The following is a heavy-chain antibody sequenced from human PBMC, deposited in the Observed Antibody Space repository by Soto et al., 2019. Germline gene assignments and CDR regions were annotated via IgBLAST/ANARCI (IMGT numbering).Heavy chain of an antibody. CDR2: ISYDGSNK. V-gene: IGHV3-30*03. J-gene: IGHJ4*02. CDR1: GFTFSSYG. Sequence: QVQLVESGGGVVQPGRSLRLSCAASGFTFSSYGMHWVRQAPGKGLEWVAVISYDGSNKYYADSVKGRFTISRDNSKNTLYLQMNSLRAEDTAVYYCATTYCSGGSCYPVPDYWGQGTLVTVSS. CDR3: ATTYCSGGSCYPVPDY. D-gene: IGHD2-15*01.